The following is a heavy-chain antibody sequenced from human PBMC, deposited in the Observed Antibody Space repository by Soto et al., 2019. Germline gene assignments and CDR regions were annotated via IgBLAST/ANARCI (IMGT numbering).Heavy chain of an antibody. CDR2: INAGNGNT. V-gene: IGHV1-3*01. J-gene: IGHJ4*02. Sequence: QVQLVQSGAEVKKPGASVKVSCKASGYTFTSYAMHWVRQAPGQRLEWMGWINAGNGNTKYSQKFQGRVTITRDTSTSTAYMELSSLRSEDTAVYCCARVPARSRSDYWGQGTLVTVSS. D-gene: IGHD6-6*01. CDR3: ARVPARSRSDY. CDR1: GYTFTSYA.